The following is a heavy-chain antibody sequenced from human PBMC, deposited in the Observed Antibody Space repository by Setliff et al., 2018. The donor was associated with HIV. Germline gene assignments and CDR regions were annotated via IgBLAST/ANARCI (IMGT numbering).Heavy chain of an antibody. CDR3: AREHCSGGSCNGFDI. CDR1: GGSISTSY. Sequence: SETLSLTCTVSGGSISTSYWNWIRQPPGKGLEWIAYIYISGTTNYNPSLKSRATISLDTSRNQFSLKLGSMTAADTAMYYCAREHCSGGSCNGFDIWGQGTMVTVSS. V-gene: IGHV4-4*09. J-gene: IGHJ3*02. D-gene: IGHD2-15*01. CDR2: IYISGTT.